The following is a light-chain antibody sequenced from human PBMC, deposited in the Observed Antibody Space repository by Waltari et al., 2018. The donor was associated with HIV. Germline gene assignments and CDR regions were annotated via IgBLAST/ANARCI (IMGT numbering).Light chain of an antibody. J-gene: IGLJ2*01. Sequence: QLVLTQSPSASASLGASVKLTCTLSSRHRDYAVAWHQQQPNKGPRYLMKVNTDGSHIKGDGIPDRCSVPGSVAERYLIISSLQSEDEAHYYCQTWGTGIVVFGGGTKLTVL. V-gene: IGLV4-69*01. CDR3: QTWGTGIVV. CDR2: VNTDGSH. CDR1: SRHRDYA.